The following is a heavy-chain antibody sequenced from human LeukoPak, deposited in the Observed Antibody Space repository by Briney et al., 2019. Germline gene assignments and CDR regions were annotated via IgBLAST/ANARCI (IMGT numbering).Heavy chain of an antibody. CDR1: GGSISSYY. Sequence: SETLSLTCTASGGSISSYYWSWIRQPAGKGLEWIGRIYTSGSTNYNPSLKSRVTMSVDTSKNQFSLKLSSVTAADTAVYYCARDWKGYCSGGSCYSNFDYWGQGTLVTVSS. V-gene: IGHV4-4*07. CDR3: ARDWKGYCSGGSCYSNFDY. J-gene: IGHJ4*02. D-gene: IGHD2-15*01. CDR2: IYTSGST.